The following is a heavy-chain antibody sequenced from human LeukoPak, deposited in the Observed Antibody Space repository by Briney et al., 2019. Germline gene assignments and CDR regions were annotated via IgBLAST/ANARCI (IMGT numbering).Heavy chain of an antibody. CDR3: AVLYYYDSSGYYYPNFDY. V-gene: IGHV1-2*02. J-gene: IGHJ4*02. CDR1: GYTFTGYY. Sequence: ASVKVSCKASGYTFTGYYMHWVRQAPGQGLEWMGWIKPNSGGTNYAQKFRGRGTMTRDTSISTAYMELSRLRSDDTAVYYCAVLYYYDSSGYYYPNFDYWGQGTLVTVSS. CDR2: IKPNSGGT. D-gene: IGHD3-22*01.